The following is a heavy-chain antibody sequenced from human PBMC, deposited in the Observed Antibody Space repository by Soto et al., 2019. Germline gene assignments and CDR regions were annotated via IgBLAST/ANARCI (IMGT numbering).Heavy chain of an antibody. Sequence: EVQLLESGGGLVQPGGSLRLSCAASGFTFSSYAMSWVRQAPGKGLEWVSAISGSGGSTYYADSVKGRFTISRDNSKNTLYLQMNSLRAEDTAVYYCAKRGGPRGYDILTGYLRPDYRDAFDIWGQGTMVTVSS. CDR2: ISGSGGST. CDR1: GFTFSSYA. D-gene: IGHD3-9*01. CDR3: AKRGGPRGYDILTGYLRPDYRDAFDI. V-gene: IGHV3-23*01. J-gene: IGHJ3*02.